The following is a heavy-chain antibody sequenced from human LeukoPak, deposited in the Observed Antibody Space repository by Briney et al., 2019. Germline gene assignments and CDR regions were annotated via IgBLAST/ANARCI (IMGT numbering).Heavy chain of an antibody. V-gene: IGHV4-59*01. D-gene: IGHD2-2*01. Sequence: PSETLSLTCTVSGGSNSSYYWSWIRQPPGKGLEWIGYLYYSGSSNYNPSLKSRVTISVDTSKNQFSLKLSSVTAADTAVYYCARGHLGYCSSTSCYWGRENWFDPWGQGTLVTVSS. J-gene: IGHJ5*02. CDR1: GGSNSSYY. CDR2: LYYSGSS. CDR3: ARGHLGYCSSTSCYWGRENWFDP.